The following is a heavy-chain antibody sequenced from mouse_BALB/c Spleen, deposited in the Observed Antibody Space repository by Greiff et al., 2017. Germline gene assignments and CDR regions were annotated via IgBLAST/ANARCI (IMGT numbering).Heavy chain of an antibody. D-gene: IGHD2-14*01. CDR1: GFTFSSFG. J-gene: IGHJ4*01. Sequence: EVQGVESGGGLVKPGGSLKLSCAASGFTFSSFGMHWVRQAPEKGLEWVAYISSGSSTIYYADTVKGRFTISRDNPKNTLFLQMTSLRSEDTAMYYCARGVRRDAMDYWGQGTSVTVSS. CDR2: ISSGSSTI. CDR3: ARGVRRDAMDY. V-gene: IGHV5-17*02.